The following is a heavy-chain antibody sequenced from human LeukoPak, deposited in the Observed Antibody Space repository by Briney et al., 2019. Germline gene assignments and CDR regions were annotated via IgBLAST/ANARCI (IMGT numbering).Heavy chain of an antibody. CDR2: IYYSGST. D-gene: IGHD3-10*01. J-gene: IGHJ6*02. CDR3: ARAGGYYSYYYGMDV. V-gene: IGHV4-59*01. CDR1: GGSISSYY. Sequence: SETLSLTCTVSGGSISSYYWSWIRQPPGKGLEWIGDIYYSGSTNYNPSLKSRVSISVDTSKNQFSLKLSSVTAADTAVYYCARAGGYYSYYYGMDVWGQGTTVTVSS.